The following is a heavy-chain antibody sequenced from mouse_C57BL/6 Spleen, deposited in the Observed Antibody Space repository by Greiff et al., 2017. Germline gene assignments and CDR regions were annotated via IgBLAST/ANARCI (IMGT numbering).Heavy chain of an antibody. CDR2: IDPSDSYT. CDR1: GYTFTSYW. V-gene: IGHV1-69*01. J-gene: IGHJ4*01. Sequence: QVQLQQSGAELVMPGASVKLSCKASGYTFTSYWMPWVKQRPGQGLEWIGEIDPSDSYTNYNQKFKGKSTLTVDKSSSTAYMQLSSLTSEDSAVYYCASHYGSSHYAMDYWGQGTSVTVSS. D-gene: IGHD1-1*01. CDR3: ASHYGSSHYAMDY.